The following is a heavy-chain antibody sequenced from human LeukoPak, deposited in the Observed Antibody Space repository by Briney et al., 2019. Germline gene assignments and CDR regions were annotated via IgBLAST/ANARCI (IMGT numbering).Heavy chain of an antibody. D-gene: IGHD1-7*01. Sequence: SETLSLTCTVSGGSISSSGHYHWTWIRQPAGKGLEWIGRIYTSGITNYNPSLKSLVTIAIDTSKNQFSLSLSSVTAADTAVYYCTTATGTNYYYYMGVWGKGTTVIVSS. J-gene: IGHJ6*03. CDR1: GGSISSSGHYH. CDR2: IYTSGIT. V-gene: IGHV4-61*02. CDR3: TTATGTNYYYYMGV.